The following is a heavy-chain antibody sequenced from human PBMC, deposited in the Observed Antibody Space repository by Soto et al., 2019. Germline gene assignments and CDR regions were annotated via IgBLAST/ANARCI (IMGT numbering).Heavy chain of an antibody. D-gene: IGHD3-22*01. CDR3: AREQHSSGYAGCFDI. Sequence: QVQLVESGGGVLQPGTSLRLSCVASGFALSNAIIHWVRQTPGNGLEWVALISHDGKNKHYRESVEGRFTISKDDSANLVFLQVDSLRSEDSAIYFCAREQHSSGYAGCFDIWGQGRVVNVSS. CDR1: GFALSNAI. CDR2: ISHDGKNK. J-gene: IGHJ3*02. V-gene: IGHV3-30*04.